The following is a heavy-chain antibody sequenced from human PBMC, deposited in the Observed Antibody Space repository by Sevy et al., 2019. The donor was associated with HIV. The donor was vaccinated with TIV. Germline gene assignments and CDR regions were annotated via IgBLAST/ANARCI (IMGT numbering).Heavy chain of an antibody. J-gene: IGHJ6*02. D-gene: IGHD3-9*01. Sequence: LTCTVSGGSISSYYWSWIRQPPGKRLEWIGYIYYSGSTNYNPSLKSRVTISVDTSKNQFSLKLRSVTAADTAVYYCARESYDILPGSRGMDVWGQGTTVTVSS. CDR2: IYYSGST. V-gene: IGHV4-59*01. CDR3: ARESYDILPGSRGMDV. CDR1: GGSISSYY.